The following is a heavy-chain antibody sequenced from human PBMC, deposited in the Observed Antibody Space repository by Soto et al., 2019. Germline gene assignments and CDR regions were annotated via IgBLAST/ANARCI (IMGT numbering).Heavy chain of an antibody. D-gene: IGHD1-26*01. CDR1: DSIFRIYG. J-gene: IGHJ2*01. CDR3: AKGLSCGIHGYGNHRELHSVPTRRSSDL. V-gene: IGHV3-23*01. Sequence: GGSLRDSCAGSDSIFRIYGMIWFREAPGKGLEWVSAISGSGGSTYYADSVKGRFSISRDNSKNTLYLQMNSLRAEDTAVYYCAKGLSCGIHGYGNHRELHSVPTRRSSDL. CDR2: ISGSGGST.